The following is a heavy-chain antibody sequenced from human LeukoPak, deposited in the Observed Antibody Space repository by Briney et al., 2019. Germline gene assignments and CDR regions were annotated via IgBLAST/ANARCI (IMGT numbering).Heavy chain of an antibody. CDR2: IYTSGST. CDR3: ARHPWSGYAWMDY. D-gene: IGHD3-3*01. Sequence: SETLSLTCTVSGGSISSYYWSWIRQPPGEGLEWIGYIYTSGSTNYNPSLKSRVTISVDTSKNQFSLKLSSVTAADTAVYYCARHPWSGYAWMDYWGQGTLVTVSS. CDR1: GGSISSYY. J-gene: IGHJ4*02. V-gene: IGHV4-4*09.